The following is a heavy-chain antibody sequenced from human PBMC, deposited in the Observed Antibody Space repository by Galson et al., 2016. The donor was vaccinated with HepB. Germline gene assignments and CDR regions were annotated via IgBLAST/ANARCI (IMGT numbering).Heavy chain of an antibody. V-gene: IGHV3-23*01. CDR1: EFSFTTYV. CDR3: AKARLPTTSEGLDY. Sequence: SLRLSCAASEFSFTTYVMTWVRQAPGKGPEWVSAITGTGDNTYYVDSVKGRFTISRDNSKNTLFLQMNSLRVEDTAVYYCAKARLPTTSEGLDYWGQGTLVTVSS. J-gene: IGHJ4*02. CDR2: ITGTGDNT. D-gene: IGHD4-11*01.